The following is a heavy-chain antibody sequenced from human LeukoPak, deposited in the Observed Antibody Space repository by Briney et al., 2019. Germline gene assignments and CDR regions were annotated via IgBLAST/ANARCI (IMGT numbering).Heavy chain of an antibody. V-gene: IGHV4-4*07. D-gene: IGHD3-22*01. CDR1: GGSISSYY. Sequence: PSETLSLTCTVSGGSISSYYWSWIRQPAGKGLEWIGRIYTSGSTNYNPSLKSRVTMSVDTSKNQFSLKLSSVTAADTAVYYCARFPTVNYYDSSGYPHDASDIWGQGTMVTVSS. CDR3: ARFPTVNYYDSSGYPHDASDI. J-gene: IGHJ3*02. CDR2: IYTSGST.